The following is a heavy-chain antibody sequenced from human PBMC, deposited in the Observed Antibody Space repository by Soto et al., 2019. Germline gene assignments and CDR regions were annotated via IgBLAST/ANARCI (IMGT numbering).Heavy chain of an antibody. CDR3: AGDPDSHYNDSHASSYP. D-gene: IGHD3-22*01. J-gene: IGHJ5*02. CDR2: IILPFGTP. Sequence: GASVKVSCKASGCTFSNYAISWVRQAPGQGLEWMGGIILPFGTPNYAQKFQGRVTITADESMTTAYMELSGLRSEGTAVYYCAGDPDSHYNDSHASSYPWGQGTLVTVSS. V-gene: IGHV1-69*13. CDR1: GCTFSNYA.